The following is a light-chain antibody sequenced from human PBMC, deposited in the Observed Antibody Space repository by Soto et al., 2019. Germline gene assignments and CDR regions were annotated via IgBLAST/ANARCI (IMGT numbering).Light chain of an antibody. V-gene: IGKV3D-15*01. Sequence: EIVMTQSPATLSVSPGERATLSCRASQSVSSNLAWYQQKPGQAPRLLIYDASYRAAGIPDRFSASGSGTDFTLTISDVQPEDFALYYCHQRQSWPRTFGQGTKVDIK. J-gene: IGKJ1*01. CDR2: DAS. CDR3: HQRQSWPRT. CDR1: QSVSSN.